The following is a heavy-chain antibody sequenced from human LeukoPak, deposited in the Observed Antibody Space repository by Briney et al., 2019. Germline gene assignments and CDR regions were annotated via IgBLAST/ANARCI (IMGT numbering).Heavy chain of an antibody. CDR3: ARDPPLGSCSTISCPHLDY. J-gene: IGHJ4*02. Sequence: GGSLRLSCAASGSTFSRYSMNWVRQAPGKGLEWVSSISSSSSFIYYADSVKGRFTISRDNAKNSLYLQMNSLRAEDTAVYYCARDPPLGSCSTISCPHLDYWGQGTLVTVSS. CDR1: GSTFSRYS. CDR2: ISSSSSFI. D-gene: IGHD2-2*01. V-gene: IGHV3-21*01.